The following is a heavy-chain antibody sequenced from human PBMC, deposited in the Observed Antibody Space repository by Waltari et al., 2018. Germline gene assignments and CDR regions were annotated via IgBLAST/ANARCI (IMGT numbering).Heavy chain of an antibody. CDR3: VRDPNRGNSGGTSFDY. V-gene: IGHV4-38-2*02. CDR2: IYHSGST. D-gene: IGHD2-21*02. Sequence: QVQLQESGPGLVKPSETLSLTCAVSGYSISSGYYWGWIRQPPGKGLEWIGSIYHSGSTYYNPSLKSRVTISVDTTKNQFSLKLSSVTAADTAVYYCVRDPNRGNSGGTSFDYWGQGTLVTVSS. J-gene: IGHJ4*02. CDR1: GYSISSGYY.